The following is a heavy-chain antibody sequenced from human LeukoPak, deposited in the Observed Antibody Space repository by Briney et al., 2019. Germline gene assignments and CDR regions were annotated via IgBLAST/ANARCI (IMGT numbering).Heavy chain of an antibody. J-gene: IGHJ4*02. Sequence: PGGSLRLSCAASGFTFSSYSMNWVRQAPGKGLEWVSSISSSSSYIYYADSVKGRFTISRDNAKNSLYLQMNSLRAEDTAVYYRARGGDYYDSSGLDYWGQGTLVTVSS. CDR2: ISSSSSYI. D-gene: IGHD3-22*01. V-gene: IGHV3-21*01. CDR1: GFTFSSYS. CDR3: ARGGDYYDSSGLDY.